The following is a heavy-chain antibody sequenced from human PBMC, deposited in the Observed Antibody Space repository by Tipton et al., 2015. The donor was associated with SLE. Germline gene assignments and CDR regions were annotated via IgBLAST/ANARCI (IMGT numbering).Heavy chain of an antibody. CDR2: IYYSGST. CDR1: GGSISSGGYY. CDR3: ASHSAHYCSSTSCCFDC. J-gene: IGHJ4*02. V-gene: IGHV4-31*03. D-gene: IGHD2-2*01. Sequence: TLSLTCTVSGGSISSGGYYWSWIRQHPGKGLEWIGYIYYSGSTYYNPSLKSRVTISVDTSKNQFSLKLSSVTAADTAVYYCASHSAHYCSSTSCCFDCWGQGTLVTVSS.